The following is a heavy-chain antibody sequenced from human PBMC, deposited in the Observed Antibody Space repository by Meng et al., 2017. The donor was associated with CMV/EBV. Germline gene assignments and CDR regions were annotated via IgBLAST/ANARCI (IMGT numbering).Heavy chain of an antibody. CDR2: ISSNGNTI. CDR3: ARGGSSGWIGRY. D-gene: IGHD6-19*01. Sequence: GGSLRLSCTASGFTFNTYEMNWVRQAPGKGLEWVSYISSNGNTIFYADFVKGRFTVSRDNPKNSLYLQMNSLRADDTAVYYCARGGSSGWIGRYWGQGTLVTVSS. CDR1: GFTFNTYE. V-gene: IGHV3-48*03. J-gene: IGHJ4*02.